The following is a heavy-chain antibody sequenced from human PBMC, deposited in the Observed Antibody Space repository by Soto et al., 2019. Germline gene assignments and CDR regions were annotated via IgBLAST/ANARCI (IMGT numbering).Heavy chain of an antibody. CDR3: TKDSGYDSTD. Sequence: GGSLRLSCVASGFTFGTSCMSWVRQAPGKGLEWISGLSGDNNTDTKYADSVKGRFTISRDNSKSTLYLQMHSLRVEDTALYYCTKDSGYDSTDWGLGTLVTVSS. CDR1: GFTFGTSC. D-gene: IGHD3-9*01. J-gene: IGHJ4*02. CDR2: LSGDNNTDT. V-gene: IGHV3-23*01.